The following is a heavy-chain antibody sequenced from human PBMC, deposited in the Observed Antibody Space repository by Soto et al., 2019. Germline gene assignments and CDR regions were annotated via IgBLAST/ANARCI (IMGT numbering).Heavy chain of an antibody. D-gene: IGHD6-13*01. Sequence: PGGSLRLSCAASGFTFSSYAMSWVRQAPGKGLEWVSAISGSGGSTYYADSVKGRFTISRDNSKNTLYLQMNSLRAEDTAVYYCAKDLGIAAAGYKYNWFDPWGQGTLVTVSS. J-gene: IGHJ5*02. CDR2: ISGSGGST. CDR3: AKDLGIAAAGYKYNWFDP. CDR1: GFTFSSYA. V-gene: IGHV3-23*01.